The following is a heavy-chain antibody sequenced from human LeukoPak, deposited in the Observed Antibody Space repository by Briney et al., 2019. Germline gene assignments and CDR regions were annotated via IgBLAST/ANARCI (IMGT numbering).Heavy chain of an antibody. CDR2: IYTSGST. V-gene: IGHV4-39*07. CDR1: GGSISSSSYY. CDR3: ARECYGSGSYRPGVYYYYYMDV. Sequence: PSETLSLTCTVSGGSISSSSYYWGWIRQPPGKGLEWIGSIYTSGSTNYNPSLKSRVTISVDTSKNQFSLKLSSVTAADTAVYYCARECYGSGSYRPGVYYYYYMDVWGKGTTVTISS. D-gene: IGHD3-10*01. J-gene: IGHJ6*03.